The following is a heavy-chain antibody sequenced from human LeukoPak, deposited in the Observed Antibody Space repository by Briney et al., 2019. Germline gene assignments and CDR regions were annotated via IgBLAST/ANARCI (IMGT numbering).Heavy chain of an antibody. V-gene: IGHV4-31*03. Sequence: PPQTLSLTCTVSGGSISSGGYYWSWIRQHPGKGLEWIGYIYYSGSTYYNPPLKSRVTISVDTSKNQFSLKLSSVTAADTAVYYCARWGVSGWFKDYGMDVWGQGTTVTVSS. CDR1: GGSISSGGYY. D-gene: IGHD6-19*01. J-gene: IGHJ6*02. CDR3: ARWGVSGWFKDYGMDV. CDR2: IYYSGST.